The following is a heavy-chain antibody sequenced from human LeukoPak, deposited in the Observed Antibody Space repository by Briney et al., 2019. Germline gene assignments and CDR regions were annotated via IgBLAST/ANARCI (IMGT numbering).Heavy chain of an antibody. Sequence: ASVKVSCKGSGYTSSSYDINWVRQATGQGLEWMGWMNPDTGNSGYAQKFQGRVTMTRDTSISTAYMELSSLRSEDTAVYYCARLSQTPAYYDTSVYYYLGYWGQGTLVTVSS. CDR1: GYTSSSYD. J-gene: IGHJ4*02. CDR2: MNPDTGNS. V-gene: IGHV1-8*01. D-gene: IGHD3-22*01. CDR3: ARLSQTPAYYDTSVYYYLGY.